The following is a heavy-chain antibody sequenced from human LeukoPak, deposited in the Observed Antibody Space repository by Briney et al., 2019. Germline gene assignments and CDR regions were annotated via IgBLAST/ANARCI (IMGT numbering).Heavy chain of an antibody. V-gene: IGHV3-48*03. J-gene: IGHJ6*02. CDR3: ARASRYDGGGYGLDV. CDR1: AFTLSSYE. CDR2: ISRSAHTI. Sequence: GGSLRLSCAASAFTLSSYEMNWVRQAPGKGLEWVSYISRSAHTIYYADSVKGRFTTSRDNAKNSLYLQMNSLRAEDTALYYCARASRYDGGGYGLDVWGQGTTVTVSS. D-gene: IGHD3-22*01.